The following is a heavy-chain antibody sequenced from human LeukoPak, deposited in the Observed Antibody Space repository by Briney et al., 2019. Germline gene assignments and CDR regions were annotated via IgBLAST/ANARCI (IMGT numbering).Heavy chain of an antibody. D-gene: IGHD4-17*01. V-gene: IGHV3-66*04. CDR1: GFTVTSNY. Sequence: PGGSLRLSCAVSGFTVTSNYMSWVRQAPGEGLEWVSFIYSGDTTYYADSVKGRFTISRDNSKNTLYLQMNSLRAEDTAVYYCARRGYGDYAPFDYWGQGTLVTVSS. J-gene: IGHJ4*02. CDR3: ARRGYGDYAPFDY. CDR2: IYSGDTT.